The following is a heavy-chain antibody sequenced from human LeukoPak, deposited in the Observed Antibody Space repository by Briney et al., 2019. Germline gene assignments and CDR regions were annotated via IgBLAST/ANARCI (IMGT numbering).Heavy chain of an antibody. V-gene: IGHV1-69*01. CDR1: GGTFSSYA. J-gene: IGHJ4*02. Sequence: SVKVSCKASGGTFSSYAISWVRQAPGQGLEWMGGIIPIFGTANYAQKFQGRVTITADESTSTAYMELSSPRSEDTAVYYCARFGSGSYLDYFDYWGQGTLVTVSS. D-gene: IGHD3-10*01. CDR3: ARFGSGSYLDYFDY. CDR2: IIPIFGTA.